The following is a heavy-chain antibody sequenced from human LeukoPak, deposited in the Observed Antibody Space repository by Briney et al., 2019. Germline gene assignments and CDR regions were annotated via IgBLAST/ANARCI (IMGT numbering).Heavy chain of an antibody. CDR1: GFTFSTYG. Sequence: GGSLRLSCAASGFTFSTYGMTWVRQAPGKGLEWVSGISGSGGSTYYADSVKGRFTISRDNSKNTLYPQMNSLRAEDTAVYYCAKLTTVTTRGGAFDIWGQGTMVTVSS. CDR2: ISGSGGST. J-gene: IGHJ3*02. D-gene: IGHD4-17*01. CDR3: AKLTTVTTRGGAFDI. V-gene: IGHV3-23*01.